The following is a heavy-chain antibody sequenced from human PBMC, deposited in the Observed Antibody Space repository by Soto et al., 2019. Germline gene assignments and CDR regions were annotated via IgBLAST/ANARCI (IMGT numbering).Heavy chain of an antibody. Sequence: QVQLVQSGAEVKKPGSSVKVSCKASGGTFSSYTISWVRQAPGQGLEWMGRIIPILGIANYAQKFQVRVTITADKSTSTAYMELSSLRSEDTAVYYCARVDCSSTSCYERLDYWGQGTLVTVSS. CDR3: ARVDCSSTSCYERLDY. CDR2: IIPILGIA. D-gene: IGHD2-2*01. CDR1: GGTFSSYT. J-gene: IGHJ4*02. V-gene: IGHV1-69*02.